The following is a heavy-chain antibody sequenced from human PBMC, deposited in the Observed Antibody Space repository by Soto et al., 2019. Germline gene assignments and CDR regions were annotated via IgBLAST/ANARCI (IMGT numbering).Heavy chain of an antibody. CDR2: IIPILGIA. V-gene: IGHV1-69*08. J-gene: IGHJ3*02. Sequence: QVQLVQSGAEVKKPGSSVKVSCKASGGTFSSYTISWVRQAPGQGLEWMGRIIPILGIANYAQKFQGRVTINADKSTSTAYKELSSLRSEDTAVYYCAREDYYDSIRNAFDIWGQGTMVTVSS. CDR1: GGTFSSYT. CDR3: AREDYYDSIRNAFDI. D-gene: IGHD3-22*01.